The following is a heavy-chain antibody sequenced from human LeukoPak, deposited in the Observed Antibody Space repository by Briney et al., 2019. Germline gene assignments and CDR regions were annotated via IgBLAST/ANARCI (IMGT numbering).Heavy chain of an antibody. D-gene: IGHD3-9*01. J-gene: IGHJ4*02. V-gene: IGHV1-2*02. CDR1: GYTFTGYY. Sequence: ASVKVSCKASGYTFTGYYMHWVRQAPGQGLEWMGWINPNSGGTNYAQKFQGRVTMTRDTSISTAYMELSRLRSDDTAVYYCARVARTLRYFDWPLNYWGQGTLVTVSS. CDR2: INPNSGGT. CDR3: ARVARTLRYFDWPLNY.